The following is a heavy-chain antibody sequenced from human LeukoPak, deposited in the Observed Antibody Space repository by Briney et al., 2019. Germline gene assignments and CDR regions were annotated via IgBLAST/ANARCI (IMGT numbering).Heavy chain of an antibody. J-gene: IGHJ4*02. Sequence: KPSETLSLTCTVSGDSISTSNSYWGWIRQPPGKGLEWIGHLDTSGSTKYNPSLKSRVTMSGDTSKNQISLKLTSVTAADTAVYYCARTLGSAFYCLIESWGQGTLVTVSS. CDR2: LDTSGST. CDR3: ARTLGSAFYCLIES. V-gene: IGHV4-61*05. CDR1: GDSISTSNSY. D-gene: IGHD3-16*01.